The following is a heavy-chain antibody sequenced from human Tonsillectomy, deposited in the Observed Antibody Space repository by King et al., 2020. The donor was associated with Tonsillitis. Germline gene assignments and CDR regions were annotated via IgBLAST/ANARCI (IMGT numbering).Heavy chain of an antibody. CDR1: GASISSNY. V-gene: IGHV4-4*07. J-gene: IGHJ4*02. CDR2: IYSNGST. Sequence: QLQESGPGLVKPSETLSLTCTVSGASISSNYWSWIRQPAGKGLEWIGRIYSNGSTNYNPSLRSRVTMSVDTSKKQFSPKLSSVTAADTAVYYCASGFYGSDWLYKGSFWGQGTLVTVSS. D-gene: IGHD6-19*01. CDR3: ASGFYGSDWLYKGSF.